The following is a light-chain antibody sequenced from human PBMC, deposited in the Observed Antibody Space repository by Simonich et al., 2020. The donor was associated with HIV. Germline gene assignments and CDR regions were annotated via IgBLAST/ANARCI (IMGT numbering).Light chain of an antibody. CDR2: DAY. Sequence: DIQMTQSPSSLSASVGDRVTITCQASQDIANYLNWYQQKPGKVPKLLIYDAYTLQSGVPSRFSGSGSRTYFTLTISGLQPEDVATYYCQKYSRAPPLTFGGGTKVEIK. V-gene: IGKV1-27*01. J-gene: IGKJ4*01. CDR1: QDIANY. CDR3: QKYSRAPPLT.